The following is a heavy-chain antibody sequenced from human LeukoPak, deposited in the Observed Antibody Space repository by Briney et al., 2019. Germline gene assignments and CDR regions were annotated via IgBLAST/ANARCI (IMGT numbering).Heavy chain of an antibody. J-gene: IGHJ3*02. CDR3: ARRGTTVTTSRAFDI. CDR1: GGTFSSYA. Sequence: GASVKVSCKASGGTFSSYAISWVRQAPGQGLEWMGRIIPILGIANYAQKFQGRVTITADKSTSTAYMELSSLRSEDTAVYYCARRGTTVTTSRAFDIWGQGTMVTVSS. CDR2: IIPILGIA. D-gene: IGHD4-17*01. V-gene: IGHV1-69*04.